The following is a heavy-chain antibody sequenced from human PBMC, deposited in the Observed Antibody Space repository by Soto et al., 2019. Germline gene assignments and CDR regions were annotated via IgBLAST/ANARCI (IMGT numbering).Heavy chain of an antibody. V-gene: IGHV3-23*01. CDR1: GFTFSTYA. D-gene: IGHD6-19*01. Sequence: EVQLLESGGGLVQPGGSLRLSCAASGFTFSTYAMNWVRQAPGKGLEWVSGISGSGDSTYYADSVKGRFTVSRDNSKNKLYLQMNSLSAGDTAVFYCAKERSSGWSFDYWGQGTLVTVSS. CDR3: AKERSSGWSFDY. J-gene: IGHJ4*02. CDR2: ISGSGDST.